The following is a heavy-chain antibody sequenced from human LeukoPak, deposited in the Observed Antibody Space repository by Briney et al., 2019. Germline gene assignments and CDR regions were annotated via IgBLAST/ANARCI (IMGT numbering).Heavy chain of an antibody. CDR1: GGSISGFH. CDR3: ARVHSYYDILTGYYKAYYFDY. V-gene: IGHV4-59*12. CDR2: IYYSGST. D-gene: IGHD3-9*01. J-gene: IGHJ4*02. Sequence: SETLSLTCTVSGGSISGFHWSWIRQPPRKGLEWIGYIYYSGSTNYNPSLKSRVTMSVDTSKNQFSLKLSSVTAADTAVYYCARVHSYYDILTGYYKAYYFDYWGQGTLVTVSS.